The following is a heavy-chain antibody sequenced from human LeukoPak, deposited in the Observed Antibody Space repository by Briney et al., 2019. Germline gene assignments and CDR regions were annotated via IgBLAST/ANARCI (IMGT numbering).Heavy chain of an antibody. CDR3: ARSYYDSRGRFDP. Sequence: SETLSLTCTVSGYSISSGYYWGWVRQPPGKGLEWIGTIHHSGSTYYSPSLRSRVTTSVDTPKNQFSLSLSSVTAADTAVYYCARSYYDSRGRFDPWGQGTLVTVSS. V-gene: IGHV4-38-2*02. CDR2: IHHSGST. J-gene: IGHJ5*02. CDR1: GYSISSGYY. D-gene: IGHD3-22*01.